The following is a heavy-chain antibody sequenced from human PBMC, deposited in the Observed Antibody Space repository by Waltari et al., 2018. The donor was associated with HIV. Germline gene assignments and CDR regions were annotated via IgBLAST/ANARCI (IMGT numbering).Heavy chain of an antibody. J-gene: IGHJ3*02. D-gene: IGHD3-9*01. V-gene: IGHV3-48*04. CDR3: ARDPSLTNPAI. Sequence: EVQLVESGGGLVQPGGSLRLSCAASGFTFSSYSMNWVRQAPGKGLEWVSYISSSSSTIYYADSVKGRFTISRDNAKNSLYLQMNSLRAEDTAVYYCARDPSLTNPAIWGQGTMVTVSS. CDR1: GFTFSSYS. CDR2: ISSSSSTI.